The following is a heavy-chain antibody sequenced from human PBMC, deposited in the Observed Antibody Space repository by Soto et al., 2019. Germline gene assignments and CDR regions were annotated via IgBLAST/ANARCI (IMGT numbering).Heavy chain of an antibody. D-gene: IGHD3-10*01. CDR2: IDPYDSYT. CDR3: ARPPLAWFGNSAMDV. J-gene: IGHJ6*02. Sequence: GESLKISCKGSGYSFTNYWISWVRQMPGKGLEWMGRIDPYDSYTNYSPSFQGHVTISVDKSISTAYLQWSSLKASDTAMYYCARPPLAWFGNSAMDVWGQGTTVTVSS. V-gene: IGHV5-10-1*01. CDR1: GYSFTNYW.